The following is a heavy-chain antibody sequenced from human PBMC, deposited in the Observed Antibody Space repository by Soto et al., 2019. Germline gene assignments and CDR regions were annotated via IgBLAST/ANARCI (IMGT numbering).Heavy chain of an antibody. D-gene: IGHD4-17*01. CDR1: GFTFSSYA. Sequence: EVQLVESGGGLVQPGGSLRLSCAASGFTFSSYAMHWVRQAPGTGLEYVSAISSNGGSTYYANSVKGRFTISRDNSKNTLYLQMGSLRAEDMAVYYCARTGDYLSPIDYWGQGTLVTVSS. V-gene: IGHV3-64*01. CDR3: ARTGDYLSPIDY. J-gene: IGHJ4*02. CDR2: ISSNGGST.